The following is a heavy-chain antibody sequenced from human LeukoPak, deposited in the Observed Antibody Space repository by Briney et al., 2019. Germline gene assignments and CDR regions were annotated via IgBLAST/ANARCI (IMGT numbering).Heavy chain of an antibody. CDR3: ARHGGLQDNFSDYMDV. J-gene: IGHJ6*03. CDR2: IYYSGST. Sequence: SETLSLTCTVSGDSNTVSGGPINNNHWWSWVRQPPGKGLEWIGSIYYSGSTYYNPSLKSRVTISVDTSKNQFSLKLSSVTAADTAVYYCARHGGLQDNFSDYMDVWGKGTTVTVSS. D-gene: IGHD4-11*01. V-gene: IGHV4-39*01. CDR1: GDSNTVSGGPINNNHW.